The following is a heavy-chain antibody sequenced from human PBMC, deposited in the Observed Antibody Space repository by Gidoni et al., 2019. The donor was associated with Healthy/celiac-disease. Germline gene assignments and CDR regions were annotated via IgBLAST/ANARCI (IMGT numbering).Heavy chain of an antibody. CDR1: GFTFSSYA. CDR2: ISGSGGSR. V-gene: IGHV3-23*01. Sequence: EVQLLESGGGLVQPGGSLRLSCAASGFTFSSYAMSWVRQAPGKGLEWVSAISGSGGSRYYADYVEGRFTISRDNSKNTLYLQMNSLRAEDTAVYYCATLMSASYFDYWGQGTLVTVSS. D-gene: IGHD2-8*01. J-gene: IGHJ4*02. CDR3: ATLMSASYFDY.